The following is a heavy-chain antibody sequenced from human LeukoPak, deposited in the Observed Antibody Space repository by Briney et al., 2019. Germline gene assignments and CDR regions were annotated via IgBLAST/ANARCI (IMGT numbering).Heavy chain of an antibody. V-gene: IGHV3-48*03. CDR2: ISSSGSSI. Sequence: QPGGSLRLSCAASGFTVSSYEMNWVRQAPGKGLEWVSYISSSGSSIYYAGSVRGRFTISRDDAKKSVYLQMNSLRAEDTAVYYCASSLSSGWGPVDDYWVQGIMVTVSS. CDR1: GFTVSSYE. CDR3: ASSLSSGWGPVDDY. D-gene: IGHD6-19*01. J-gene: IGHJ4*02.